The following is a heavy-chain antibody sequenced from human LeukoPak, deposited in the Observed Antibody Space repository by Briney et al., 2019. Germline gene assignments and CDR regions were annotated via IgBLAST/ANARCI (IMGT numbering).Heavy chain of an antibody. CDR2: IRSKAYGGTT. Sequence: GGSLRLSCAASGFTFSDYYMSWIRQAPGKGLEWVGFIRSKAYGGTTEYAASVKGRFTISRDNSKNTLYLQMNSLSADDTAVYYCARDGGLYSVVRGADYNCFDYWGQGTLVTVSS. D-gene: IGHD3-10*01. CDR3: ARDGGLYSVVRGADYNCFDY. J-gene: IGHJ5*01. V-gene: IGHV3-71*01. CDR1: GFTFSDYY.